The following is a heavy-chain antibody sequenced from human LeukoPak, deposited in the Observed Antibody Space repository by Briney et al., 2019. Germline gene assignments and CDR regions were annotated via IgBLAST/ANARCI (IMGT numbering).Heavy chain of an antibody. CDR1: GFTLNSYI. V-gene: IGHV3-30*04. J-gene: IGHJ4*02. Sequence: QSGRSLRLSCEASGFTLNSYIMHWVRQAPGKGLEWVALISFDGRDKQYADSVKGRFTISKDNSKNTLYLQMNSLSGDDTSMYFCARAYGGLIDYWGQGTLVTVSS. CDR2: ISFDGRDK. CDR3: ARAYGGLIDY. D-gene: IGHD3-16*01.